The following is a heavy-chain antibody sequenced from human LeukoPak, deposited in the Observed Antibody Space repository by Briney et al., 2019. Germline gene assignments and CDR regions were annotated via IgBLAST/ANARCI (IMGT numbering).Heavy chain of an antibody. Sequence: GGSLRLSCAASGFTFSSYGMHWVRQAPGKGLEWVAVISYDGSNKYYADSVKGRFTISRDNSKNTLYLQMNSLRAEDTAVYYCASRSLPLGFGEFQHWFDPWGQGTLVTVSS. CDR2: ISYDGSNK. D-gene: IGHD3-10*01. CDR1: GFTFSSYG. V-gene: IGHV3-30*03. J-gene: IGHJ5*02. CDR3: ASRSLPLGFGEFQHWFDP.